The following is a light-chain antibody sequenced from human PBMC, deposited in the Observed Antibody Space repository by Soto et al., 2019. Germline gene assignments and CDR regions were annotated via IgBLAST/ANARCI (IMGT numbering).Light chain of an antibody. CDR2: GAS. J-gene: IGKJ1*01. CDR1: QSVSSN. Sequence: EIVMTQSPATLSVSPGERATLSCRASQSVSSNLAWYQQKPGQAPRLLIYGASTRATGIPARFSGSGSGTECTHTISSLQSEDFAVYYCQQYNNWWTFGQGTKVEIK. CDR3: QQYNNWWT. V-gene: IGKV3-15*01.